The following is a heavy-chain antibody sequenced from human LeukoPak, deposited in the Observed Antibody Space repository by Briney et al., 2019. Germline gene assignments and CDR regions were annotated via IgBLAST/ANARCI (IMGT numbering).Heavy chain of an antibody. CDR3: AHLYGYDAFDI. Sequence: SGTTLVKPSQTLTLTCTFSGFSLSTSGVGVGWIRQPPGKALEWLALIYWNDDKRYSPSLKSRLTITKDTSKNQVVLTMTNMDPVDTATYYCAHLYGYDAFDIWGQGTMVTVSS. V-gene: IGHV2-5*01. J-gene: IGHJ3*02. D-gene: IGHD5-18*01. CDR1: GFSLSTSGVG. CDR2: IYWNDDK.